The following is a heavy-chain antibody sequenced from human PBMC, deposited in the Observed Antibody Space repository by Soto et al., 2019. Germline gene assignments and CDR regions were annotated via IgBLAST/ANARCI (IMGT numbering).Heavy chain of an antibody. CDR1: GGSISSGGYS. J-gene: IGHJ4*02. V-gene: IGHV4-30-2*01. Sequence: QLQLQESGSGLVKPSQTLSLTCAVSGGSISSGGYSWSWIRQPPGKGLEWIGYIYHSGSTYYNPSLKSRVTISVDRSKNQFSLKLSSVTAADTAVYYCARETRYYYDSSGYYRIDYWGQGTLATVSS. CDR2: IYHSGST. CDR3: ARETRYYYDSSGYYRIDY. D-gene: IGHD3-22*01.